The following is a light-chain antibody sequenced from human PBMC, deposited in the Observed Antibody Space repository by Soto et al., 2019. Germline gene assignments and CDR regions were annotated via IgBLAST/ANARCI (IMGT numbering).Light chain of an antibody. CDR2: KAS. J-gene: IGKJ3*01. CDR1: QSISSW. Sequence: DIQMTQSPSTLSASVGDRVTITCRASQSISSWLAWYQQKPGKAPKLLIYKASSLESGVPSRFSGSGSGTEFSLSITGLQPDDFATYYCQYYRGLSSFGPGTKVDIK. V-gene: IGKV1-5*03. CDR3: QYYRGLSS.